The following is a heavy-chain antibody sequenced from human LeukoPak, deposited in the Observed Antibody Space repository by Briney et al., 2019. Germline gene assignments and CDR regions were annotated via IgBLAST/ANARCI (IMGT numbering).Heavy chain of an antibody. CDR1: GGTFSSYA. J-gene: IGHJ4*02. V-gene: IGHV1-69*04. CDR3: ARDLYYDSSGYYCY. CDR2: IIPILGIA. D-gene: IGHD3-22*01. Sequence: ASVEVSCKASGGTFSSYAISWVRQAPGQGLEWMGKIIPILGIANYAQKFQGRVTITADKSTSTAYMELSSLRSEDTAVYYCARDLYYDSSGYYCYWGQGTLVTVSS.